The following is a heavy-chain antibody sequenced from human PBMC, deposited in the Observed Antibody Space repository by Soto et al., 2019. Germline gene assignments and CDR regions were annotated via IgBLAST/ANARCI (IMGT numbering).Heavy chain of an antibody. V-gene: IGHV1-69*12. J-gene: IGHJ3*02. CDR2: NIPIFGTA. D-gene: IGHD3-16*01. CDR3: AREGGDATGDDACDI. CDR1: GGTFSSYA. Sequence: QVQLVQSGAEVKKPGSSVKFSCKASGGTFSSYAISWVRQAPGQGLEWMGGNIPIFGTANYAQKFKGRDTITADESTRTAYMELSSLRSEDTAVYYCAREGGDATGDDACDIWGQGTMVTVSS.